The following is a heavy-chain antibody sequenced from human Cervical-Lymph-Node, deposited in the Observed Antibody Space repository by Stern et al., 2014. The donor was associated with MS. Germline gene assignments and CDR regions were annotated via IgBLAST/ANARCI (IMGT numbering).Heavy chain of an antibody. CDR1: GYSFTNYW. CDR2: IYPGDSDT. CDR3: ARGITSIEGMGVYFDD. V-gene: IGHV5-51*03. J-gene: IGHJ4*02. Sequence: EVQLVESGADVKKPGESLKISCQGSGYSFTNYWIGWVRQIPGKGLDWLGIIYPGDSDTRYSPSFQGQVTMSADKSISTAYLQWRSLKASDTAIYYCARGITSIEGMGVYFDDWGQGTLVTVSS. D-gene: IGHD3-22*01.